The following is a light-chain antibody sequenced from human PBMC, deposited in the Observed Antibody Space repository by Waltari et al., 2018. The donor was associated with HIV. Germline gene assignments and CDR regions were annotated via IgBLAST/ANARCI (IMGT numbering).Light chain of an antibody. V-gene: IGKV3-15*01. Sequence: EIVMTQSPATLSVSPVERPTLSCRASQGVSSNLAWYQQKPGQAPRPLIYGASTRGTGSPARFSGIGSGTEFTLTISSLKSEDFAVYYCQQYNNWVPFPFGPGTKVDIK. J-gene: IGKJ3*01. CDR1: QGVSSN. CDR2: GAS. CDR3: QQYNNWVPFP.